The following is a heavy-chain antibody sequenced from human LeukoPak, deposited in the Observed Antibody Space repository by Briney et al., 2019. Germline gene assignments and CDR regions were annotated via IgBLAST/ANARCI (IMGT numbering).Heavy chain of an antibody. V-gene: IGHV4-39*07. CDR1: GGSISSSSYY. D-gene: IGHD3-22*01. CDR2: IYYSGST. J-gene: IGHJ3*02. CDR3: ARDPAHLTYYYDSRSHAFDI. Sequence: SETLSLTCTVSGGSISSSSYYWGWIRQPPGKGLEWIGSIYYSGSTYYNPSLKSRFTISVDTGKNQFSRELRSVTAADAAGYYCARDPAHLTYYYDSRSHAFDIWGQGTMVTVSS.